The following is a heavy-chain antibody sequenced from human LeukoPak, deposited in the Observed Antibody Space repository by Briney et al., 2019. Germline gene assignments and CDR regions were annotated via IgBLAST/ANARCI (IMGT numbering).Heavy chain of an antibody. J-gene: IGHJ3*02. CDR3: ARMDYYVSGSPLDAFDI. D-gene: IGHD3-10*01. CDR1: GFTFSNHW. CDR2: INGDGSST. V-gene: IGHV3-74*01. Sequence: PGGSLRLTCEASGFTFSNHWMHWVRQAPGKGLVWVSRINGDGSSTSYADSVKGRFTISRDNAKNTLYLQMNSLRPEDTAVYSCARMDYYVSGSPLDAFDIWGQGTVVSVSS.